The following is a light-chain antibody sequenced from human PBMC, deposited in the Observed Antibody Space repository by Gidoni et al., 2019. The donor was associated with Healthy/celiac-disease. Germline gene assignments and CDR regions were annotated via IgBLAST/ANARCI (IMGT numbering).Light chain of an antibody. CDR1: QSVIYSSNNKYY. Sequence: DIVMTQSPDSLAVSLGERATINCKSSQSVIYSSNNKYYLAWYQQKPGKPPKLLIYWASTRESGVPDRFSGSGSGTDFTLTISSLQAEDVAVYYCQQYYSTPLTFGGGTKVEIK. CDR2: WAS. J-gene: IGKJ4*01. CDR3: QQYYSTPLT. V-gene: IGKV4-1*01.